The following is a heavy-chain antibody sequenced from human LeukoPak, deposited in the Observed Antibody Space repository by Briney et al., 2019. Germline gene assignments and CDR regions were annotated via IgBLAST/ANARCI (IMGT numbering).Heavy chain of an antibody. CDR2: IYSGDST. V-gene: IGHV3-53*05. J-gene: IGHJ4*02. Sequence: GGSLRLSCAASGFTVSRNYMSWVRQAPGKGLECVSVIYSGDSTYYADSVKGRFTISRDNSKNTLFLQMNSLRAEDTAVYYCARGAEYYDFWSGSTLYYFDYWGQGTLVTVSS. CDR3: ARGAEYYDFWSGSTLYYFDY. CDR1: GFTVSRNY. D-gene: IGHD3-3*01.